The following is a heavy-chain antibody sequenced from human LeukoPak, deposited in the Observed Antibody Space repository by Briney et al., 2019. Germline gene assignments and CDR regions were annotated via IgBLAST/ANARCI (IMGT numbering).Heavy chain of an antibody. Sequence: SETLSLTCNVSGGSISSSSYYWNWIRQPAGKGLEWIGRIYTSGSTNYNPSLKSRVTISVDTSNNQFSLKLSSVTAADTAVYYCARSYDSSGYYYGDLPPSLWGQGTLVTVSS. D-gene: IGHD3-22*01. J-gene: IGHJ4*02. CDR2: IYTSGST. CDR3: ARSYDSSGYYYGDLPPSL. CDR1: GGSISSSSYY. V-gene: IGHV4-61*02.